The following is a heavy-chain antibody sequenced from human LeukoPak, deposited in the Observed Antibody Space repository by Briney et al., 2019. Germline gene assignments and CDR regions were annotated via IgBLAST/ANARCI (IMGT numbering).Heavy chain of an antibody. CDR1: GFTFASYG. D-gene: IGHD3-22*01. CDR2: ITTNGGRT. Sequence: GGSLRLSCAASGFTFASYGMSWVRQASGKGLEWVSFITTNGGRTSYADSVEGRFTISRDNPRNTLYMQMNSLRDEDTAVYYCAIMHGYYDGTGYWVQWGQGTLVTVSS. J-gene: IGHJ1*01. CDR3: AIMHGYYDGTGYWVQ. V-gene: IGHV3-23*01.